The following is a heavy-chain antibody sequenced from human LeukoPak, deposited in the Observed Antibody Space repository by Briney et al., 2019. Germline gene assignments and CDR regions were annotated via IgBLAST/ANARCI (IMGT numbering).Heavy chain of an antibody. Sequence: PGGSLRLSCAASGFTFSTYAMSWVRQAPGKGLEWVSAISGSGGSTYYADSVKGRFTISRDNSKNTLYLQMNSLRAEDTAVYYCAKVISGPPSVEARDYGGRGTLVTVS. CDR1: GFTFSTYA. V-gene: IGHV3-23*01. J-gene: IGHJ4*02. CDR3: AKVISGPPSVEARDY. D-gene: IGHD2-15*01. CDR2: ISGSGGST.